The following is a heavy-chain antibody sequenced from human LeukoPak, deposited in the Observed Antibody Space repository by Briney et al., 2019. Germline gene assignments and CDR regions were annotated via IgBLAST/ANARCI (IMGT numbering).Heavy chain of an antibody. CDR2: INSDGTST. D-gene: IGHD1-26*01. J-gene: IGHJ4*02. CDR3: ASSGSYRFDY. Sequence: GSLRLSCAASGFTFSSYWMHWVRQVPGKGLVWVSRINSDGTSTTYADSVKGRFTISRDNAKNTLYLQMNSLRAEDTAVYYCASSGSYRFDYWGQGTLVTVSS. CDR1: GFTFSSYW. V-gene: IGHV3-74*01.